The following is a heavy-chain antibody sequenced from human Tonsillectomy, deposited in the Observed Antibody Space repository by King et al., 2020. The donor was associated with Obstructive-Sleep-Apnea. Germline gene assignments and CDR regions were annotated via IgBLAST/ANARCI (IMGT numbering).Heavy chain of an antibody. D-gene: IGHD2-2*01. CDR2: IYYSGGT. V-gene: IGHV4-31*03. CDR1: GGSISSGGYY. CDR3: ARGLGYCSSTSCPPDYYYGMDV. J-gene: IGHJ6*02. Sequence: QLQESGPGLVKPSQTLSLTCTVSGGSISSGGYYWSWIRQHPGKGLEWIGYIYYSGGTYYNPSLKSRVTISVDTSKNQFSLKLSSVTAADTAVDYCARGLGYCSSTSCPPDYYYGMDVWGQGTTVTVSS.